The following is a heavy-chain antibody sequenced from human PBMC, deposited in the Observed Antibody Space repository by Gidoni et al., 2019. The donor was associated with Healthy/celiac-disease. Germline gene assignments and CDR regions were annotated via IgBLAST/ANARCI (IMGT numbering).Heavy chain of an antibody. CDR3: ARRASSAWSYYYYHMDV. CDR1: GGSISSYY. V-gene: IGHV4-59*08. Sequence: QVQLQGSGPGLVKPSETLSLTCTVSGGSISSYYWSWIRQPPGKGLEWIGYIYYSGSTNYNPSLKSRVTISVDTSKNQFSLNLSSVTAADTAVYYCARRASSAWSYYYYHMDVWGKGTTVTVS. CDR2: IYYSGST. D-gene: IGHD6-19*01. J-gene: IGHJ6*03.